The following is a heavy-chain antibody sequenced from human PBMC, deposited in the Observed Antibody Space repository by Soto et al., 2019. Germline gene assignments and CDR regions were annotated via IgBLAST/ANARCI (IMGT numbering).Heavy chain of an antibody. J-gene: IGHJ6*03. CDR1: GFTFSSYG. V-gene: IGHV3-30*03. D-gene: IGHD3-10*01. Sequence: GGSLRLSCAASGFTFSSYGMHWVRQAPGKGLEWVSVISYDGENTYYADSVKGRFTISRDNSKNTIYLQMNSLRAEDTAVYYCASHSGTYSLHYYMDVWGKGTTVTVSS. CDR2: ISYDGENT. CDR3: ASHSGTYSLHYYMDV.